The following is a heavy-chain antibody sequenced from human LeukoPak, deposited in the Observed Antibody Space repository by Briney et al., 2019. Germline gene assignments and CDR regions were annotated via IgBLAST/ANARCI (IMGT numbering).Heavy chain of an antibody. Sequence: HPGGSLRLSCAASGFTFSSYEMNWVRQAPGKGLEWVSYISISGSTIYYADSVKGRFTISRDNAKNSLYLQMNSLRAEDTAVYYCARGMEMATMEYFDYWGQGTLVTVSS. J-gene: IGHJ4*02. D-gene: IGHD5-24*01. CDR3: ARGMEMATMEYFDY. CDR2: ISISGSTI. V-gene: IGHV3-48*03. CDR1: GFTFSSYE.